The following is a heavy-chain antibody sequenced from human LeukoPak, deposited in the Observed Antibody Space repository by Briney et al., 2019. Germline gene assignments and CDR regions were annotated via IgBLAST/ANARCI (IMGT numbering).Heavy chain of an antibody. V-gene: IGHV3-53*01. D-gene: IGHD1-14*01. Sequence: KAGGSLRLSCAASGFTVITNDMTWVRQAPGKGLEWVSVLYSDGNTKYADSVQGRFTISRDNSKNTLYLEMSSLSPDDTAVYYCARGVEPLAANTLAYWGQGTLVTVSS. CDR3: ARGVEPLAANTLAY. CDR2: LYSDGNT. CDR1: GFTVITND. J-gene: IGHJ4*02.